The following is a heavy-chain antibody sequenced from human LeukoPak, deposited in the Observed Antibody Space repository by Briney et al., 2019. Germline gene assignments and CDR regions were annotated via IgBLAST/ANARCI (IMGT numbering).Heavy chain of an antibody. CDR3: ARGSFQRNPYYYFINV. D-gene: IGHD1-14*01. V-gene: IGHV4-34*01. CDR2: INNSGGT. Sequence: PAETLTLTCAVYGGPFSGYYWRWIRKPPGKGLEWIGEINNSGGTDYNPSLKSRVTMSIDTSENQFSLKLTSVTAADTAVYFYARGSFQRNPYYYFINVWDTGTTVSVSS. J-gene: IGHJ6*03. CDR1: GGPFSGYY.